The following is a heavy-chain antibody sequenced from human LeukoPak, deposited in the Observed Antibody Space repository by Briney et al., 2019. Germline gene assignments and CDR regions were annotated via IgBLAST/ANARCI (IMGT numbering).Heavy chain of an antibody. CDR3: ARASSYTGHLGW. J-gene: IGHJ4*02. D-gene: IGHD2-2*01. Sequence: SETLSLTCTVSGGSISSYYWSWIRQPPGNGLEWIGYIYYSGSTNYNPSLKSRVTISVDTSKNQFSLNLISVTAADTAVYYCARASSYTGHLGWWGQGTLVTVSS. V-gene: IGHV4-59*08. CDR2: IYYSGST. CDR1: GGSISSYY.